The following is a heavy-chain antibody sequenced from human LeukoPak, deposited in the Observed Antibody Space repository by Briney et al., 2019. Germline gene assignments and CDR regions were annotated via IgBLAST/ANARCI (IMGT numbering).Heavy chain of an antibody. D-gene: IGHD1-26*01. CDR2: ISAYNGNT. CDR3: ASGKVNHLGALDY. CDR1: GYSFNSYG. Sequence: GASVKVSCKASGYSFNSYGISWVRQAPGQGLEWMGWISAYNGNTNYAQKFQDRVTMTTDTSTSTAYMELRSLRSDDTAVYYCASGKVNHLGALDYWGQGTLVTVSS. V-gene: IGHV1-18*01. J-gene: IGHJ4*02.